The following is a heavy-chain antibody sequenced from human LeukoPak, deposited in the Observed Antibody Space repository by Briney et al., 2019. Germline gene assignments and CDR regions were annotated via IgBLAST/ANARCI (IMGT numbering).Heavy chain of an antibody. CDR3: AKDIGSGDTAIYYFDY. CDR2: ISWNSGSI. Sequence: GGSLRLSCAASGFTFDDYAMHWVRQAPGKGLEWVSGISWNSGSIAYADSVKGRFTISRDNAKNSLYLQMNSLRAADTALYYCAKDIGSGDTAIYYFDYWGQGTLVTVSS. J-gene: IGHJ4*02. D-gene: IGHD5-18*01. CDR1: GFTFDDYA. V-gene: IGHV3-9*01.